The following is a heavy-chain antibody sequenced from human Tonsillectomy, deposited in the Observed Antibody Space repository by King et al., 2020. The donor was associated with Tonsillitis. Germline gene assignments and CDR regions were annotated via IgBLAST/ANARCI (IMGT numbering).Heavy chain of an antibody. Sequence: QLQESGPGLVKPSETLSLTCTVSGGSINNYWWSWIRQPPGKGLEWIGYVYNSGRTNYNPSLKSRVTISVDTSKIQFSLKLSSVTAADTAVYYCARVLNDLWSGVYPFHYMDVWGKGTTVTVSS. J-gene: IGHJ6*03. V-gene: IGHV4-59*01. CDR3: ARVLNDLWSGVYPFHYMDV. D-gene: IGHD3-3*01. CDR2: VYNSGRT. CDR1: GGSINNYW.